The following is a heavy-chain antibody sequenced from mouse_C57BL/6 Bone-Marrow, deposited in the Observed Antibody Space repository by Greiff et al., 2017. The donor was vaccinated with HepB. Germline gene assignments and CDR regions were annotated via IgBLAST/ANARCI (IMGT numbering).Heavy chain of an antibody. CDR1: GFNIKNTY. CDR2: IDPANGNT. Sequence: VQLQQSVAELVRPGASVKLSCTASGFNIKNTYMPWVKQRPEQGLEWIGRIDPANGNTKYATKFQGKATITADTSSNTPYLQLSTLTSEVTAIYYCALYYYGSSFLAYWGQGTPVTVSA. CDR3: ALYYYGSSFLAY. J-gene: IGHJ3*01. V-gene: IGHV14-3*01. D-gene: IGHD1-1*01.